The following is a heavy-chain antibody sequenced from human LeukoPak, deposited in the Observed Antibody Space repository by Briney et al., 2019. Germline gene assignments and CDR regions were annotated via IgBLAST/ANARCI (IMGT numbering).Heavy chain of an antibody. J-gene: IGHJ4*02. Sequence: SVTVSCKASGFTFTSTAVHWVRQARGQRLEWIGWILVGSGNTNYAQMFQERVTLTWDVSTSTAYMVLSSLRSEDTAIYYCASDPPYTSSSAWWGQGTLVTVSS. CDR2: ILVGSGNT. D-gene: IGHD2-2*01. CDR3: ASDPPYTSSSAW. V-gene: IGHV1-58*01. CDR1: GFTFTSTA.